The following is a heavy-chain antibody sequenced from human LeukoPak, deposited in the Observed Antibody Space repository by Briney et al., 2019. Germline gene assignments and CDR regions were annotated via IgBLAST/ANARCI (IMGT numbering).Heavy chain of an antibody. V-gene: IGHV3-53*01. CDR2: IYSGGST. CDR1: GFTVSSNY. Sequence: GGSLRLSCAASGFTVSSNYMRWVRQAPGKGLEWVSVIYSGGSTYYADSVKGRFTISRDNSKNTLYLQMNSLRAEDTAVYYCASAVFLRFGELYHYWGQGTLVTVSS. D-gene: IGHD3-10*01. J-gene: IGHJ4*02. CDR3: ASAVFLRFGELYHY.